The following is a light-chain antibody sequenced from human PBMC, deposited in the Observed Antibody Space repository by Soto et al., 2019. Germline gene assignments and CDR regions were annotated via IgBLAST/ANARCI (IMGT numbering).Light chain of an antibody. CDR2: DVR. Sequence: QSALTQPASVSGSPGQSITISCTGTSSDVGGYNYVSWYQQHPGKAPKLMIYDVRNRPSGVSNRFSGSKSVNTASLTISGLQAEDEADYYCSSYTTTSTYVFGTGTKLTLL. CDR1: SSDVGGYNY. V-gene: IGLV2-14*01. CDR3: SSYTTTSTYV. J-gene: IGLJ1*01.